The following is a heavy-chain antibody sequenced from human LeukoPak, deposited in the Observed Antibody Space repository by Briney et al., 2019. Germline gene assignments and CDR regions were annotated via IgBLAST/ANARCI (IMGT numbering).Heavy chain of an antibody. CDR2: INQSGST. D-gene: IGHD2-2*01. J-gene: IGHJ5*02. CDR1: GGSFIGYY. Sequence: PSETLSLTCAVYGGSFIGYYWSWIRQPPGKGLECIEEINQSGSTNYNPSLKSRDTISVDTAKNQFSLKLSSVTAADTAVYYCARVVVPAAPQLIPWGQGTLVTVSS. V-gene: IGHV4-34*01. CDR3: ARVVVPAAPQLIP.